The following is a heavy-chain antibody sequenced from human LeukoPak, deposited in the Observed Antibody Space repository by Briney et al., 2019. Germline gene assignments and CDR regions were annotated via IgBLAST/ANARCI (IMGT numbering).Heavy chain of an antibody. D-gene: IGHD3-10*01. J-gene: IGHJ5*02. V-gene: IGHV3-11*01. Sequence: GGSLRLSCAASGFTFSDYYMSWIRQAPGKGLEWVSYISSSGSTIYYADSVKGRFTVSRDNAKNSLYLQMNSLRAEDTAVYYCARDTGDSRLRWFGEFPPSNWFDPWGQGTLVTVSS. CDR2: ISSSGSTI. CDR3: ARDTGDSRLRWFGEFPPSNWFDP. CDR1: GFTFSDYY.